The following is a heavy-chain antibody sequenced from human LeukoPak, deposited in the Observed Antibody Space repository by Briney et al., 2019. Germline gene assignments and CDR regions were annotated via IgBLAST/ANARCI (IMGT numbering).Heavy chain of an antibody. D-gene: IGHD3-3*01. J-gene: IGHJ6*02. V-gene: IGHV3-23*01. CDR3: AKDATRGFGVVITGGYYYYGMDV. CDR1: GFTFSSYA. Sequence: GGSLRLSCAASGFTFSSYAMSWVRQAPGKGLEWVSAISGSGGSTYYADSVKGRFTISRDNSKNTLYLQMNSLRAEDTAVYYCAKDATRGFGVVITGGYYYYGMDVWGQGTTVTVSS. CDR2: ISGSGGST.